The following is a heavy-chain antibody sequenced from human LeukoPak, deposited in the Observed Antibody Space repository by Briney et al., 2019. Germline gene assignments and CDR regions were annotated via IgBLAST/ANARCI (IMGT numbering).Heavy chain of an antibody. V-gene: IGHV4-61*01. D-gene: IGHD2-2*01. CDR3: ARAPRGYCSSTSCYAYFDY. CDR1: GGSVSSGSYY. CDR2: IYYSGST. Sequence: SETLSLTCTVSGGSVSSGSYYWSWIRRPPGKGLEWIGYIYYSGSTNYNPSLKSRVTISVDTSKNQFSLKLSSVTAADTAVYYCARAPRGYCSSTSCYAYFDYWGQGTLVTVSS. J-gene: IGHJ4*02.